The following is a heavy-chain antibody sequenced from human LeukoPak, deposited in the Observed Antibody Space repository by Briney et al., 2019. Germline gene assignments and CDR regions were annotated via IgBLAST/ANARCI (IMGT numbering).Heavy chain of an antibody. J-gene: IGHJ4*02. CDR2: ISGYNGHT. V-gene: IGHV1-18*01. D-gene: IGHD3-10*01. CDR1: GYTFRRYG. CDR3: ARGQTNRILWVGELVSNINPFDY. Sequence: GASVKVSCKASGYTFRRYGITCVRQAPGPGLKCMGWISGYNGHTKYAQKVQGRVTMSTHTSTSTVYMELRRLICDDTGVYYCARGQTNRILWVGELVSNINPFDYWGQGTLLTVSS.